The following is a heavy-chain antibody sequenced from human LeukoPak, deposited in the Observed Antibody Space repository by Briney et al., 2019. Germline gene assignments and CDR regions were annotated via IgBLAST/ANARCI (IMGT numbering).Heavy chain of an antibody. CDR3: TSWGDTTAEYFQR. D-gene: IGHD2-21*02. CDR1: GFTFNRCW. J-gene: IGHJ1*01. CDR2: INPDGRDT. Sequence: GGSLRLSCVVSGFTFNRCWMNWVRQAPGKGLEWVARINPDGRDTYYVDSVKGRFTISRDNAQNTMYLQMNSLRVEDTAVYYCTSWGDTTAEYFQRWGQGTLVTVSS. V-gene: IGHV3-7*01.